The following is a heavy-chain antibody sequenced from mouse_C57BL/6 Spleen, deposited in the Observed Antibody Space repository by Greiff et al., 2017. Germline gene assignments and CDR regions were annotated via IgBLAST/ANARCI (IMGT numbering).Heavy chain of an antibody. CDR3: ARSDYDYDAY. J-gene: IGHJ3*01. Sequence: QVQLQQPGAELVKPGASVKLSCKASGYTFTSYWMHWVKQRPGQGLEWIGMIHPNSGSTNYNEKFKSKATLTVDKSSSTAYMQLSSLTSEDTAVYYCARSDYDYDAYWGQGTLVTVSA. CDR1: GYTFTSYW. CDR2: IHPNSGST. D-gene: IGHD2-4*01. V-gene: IGHV1-64*01.